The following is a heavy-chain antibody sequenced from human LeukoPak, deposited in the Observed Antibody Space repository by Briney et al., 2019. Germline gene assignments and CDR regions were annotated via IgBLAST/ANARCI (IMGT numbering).Heavy chain of an antibody. D-gene: IGHD2-15*01. J-gene: IGHJ4*02. CDR3: ARGGCSGGSCY. Sequence: ASVKVSCKASDNTFNDCYMHWVRQAPGQGLEWMGWINLKNGGTNYAQKFQGRVTMTRDTSTSTVYMELSSLRSEDTAVYYCARGGCSGGSCYWGQGTLVTVSP. V-gene: IGHV1-2*02. CDR1: DNTFNDCY. CDR2: INLKNGGT.